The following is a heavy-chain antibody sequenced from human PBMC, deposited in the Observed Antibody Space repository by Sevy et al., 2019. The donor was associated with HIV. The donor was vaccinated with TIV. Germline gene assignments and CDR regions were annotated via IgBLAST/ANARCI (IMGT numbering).Heavy chain of an antibody. D-gene: IGHD2-15*01. Sequence: GGSLRLSCAASGFTLSDHYMDWVRQAPGKGLEWVGRIRDKPNSYTTEYAASVEGRFAISRDDSKNSLSLQMNSLKTEDTAVYYCVRVRYPGNYHFDYWGQGTLVTVSS. CDR1: GFTLSDHY. V-gene: IGHV3-72*01. CDR2: IRDKPNSYTT. CDR3: VRVRYPGNYHFDY. J-gene: IGHJ4*02.